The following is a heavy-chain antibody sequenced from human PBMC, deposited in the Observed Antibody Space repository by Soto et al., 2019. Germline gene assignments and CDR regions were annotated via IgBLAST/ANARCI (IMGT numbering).Heavy chain of an antibody. CDR2: IMPIFRTP. CDR1: GGTFRNSA. J-gene: IGHJ6*02. Sequence: QVQLEQSGAEVKKPGSSVKLSCKASGGTFRNSAISWVRQAPGQGLEWMGGIMPIFRTPDYAQKFQGRVTITADESTNTAYMELSGLRSDDTAVYYCARDNDRPQLGGNYYYILDVWGHWTTVTVSS. V-gene: IGHV1-69*12. D-gene: IGHD1-1*01. CDR3: ARDNDRPQLGGNYYYILDV.